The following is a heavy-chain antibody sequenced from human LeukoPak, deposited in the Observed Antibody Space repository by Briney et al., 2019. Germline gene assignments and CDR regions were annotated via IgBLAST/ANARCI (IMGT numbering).Heavy chain of an antibody. CDR2: INSDGSST. J-gene: IGHJ6*02. D-gene: IGHD6-6*01. Sequence: GGSLRLSCAASGFTFSDYAVSWVRQAPGKGLVWVSRINSDGSSTSYADSVKGRFTISRDNAKNTLYLQMNSLRADDTAVYYCARSSAPYYYYGMDVWGQGTTVTVSS. CDR3: ARSSAPYYYYGMDV. CDR1: GFTFSDYA. V-gene: IGHV3-74*01.